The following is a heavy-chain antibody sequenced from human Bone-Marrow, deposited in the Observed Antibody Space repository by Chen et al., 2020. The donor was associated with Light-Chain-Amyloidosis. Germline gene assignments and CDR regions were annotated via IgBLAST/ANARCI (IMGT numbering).Heavy chain of an antibody. CDR3: ARGDGIVGARGFDI. Sequence: QVQLQQWGAGLLKPSETLSLTCAVYVGSFSGYYCSWIRQPPGKGLELIGEINHSGSTNSNPSLKSRVTLSVDTSKNQFSLKLSPVTAADTAVYYCARGDGIVGARGFDIWGQGTMVTVSS. CDR1: VGSFSGYY. D-gene: IGHD1-26*01. V-gene: IGHV4-34*01. J-gene: IGHJ3*02. CDR2: INHSGST.